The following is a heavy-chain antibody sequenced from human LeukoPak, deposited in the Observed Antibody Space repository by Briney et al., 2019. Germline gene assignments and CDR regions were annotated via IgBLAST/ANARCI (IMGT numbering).Heavy chain of an antibody. Sequence: ESGPTLVKPTQTLTLTCTFSGFSLSSSGVCVSWIRQPPGKALEWLARIDWYDDKYYSTSLKTRLTISKDTSKNQVVLTMTNMDPVDTATYYCARVRKGSAWSYFDYWGQGTLVTVSS. D-gene: IGHD6-19*01. V-gene: IGHV2-70*11. CDR2: IDWYDDK. CDR1: GFSLSSSGVC. J-gene: IGHJ4*02. CDR3: ARVRKGSAWSYFDY.